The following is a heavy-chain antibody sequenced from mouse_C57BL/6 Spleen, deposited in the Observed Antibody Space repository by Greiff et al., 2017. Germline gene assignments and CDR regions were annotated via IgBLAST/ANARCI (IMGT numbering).Heavy chain of an antibody. Sequence: VQLQQSGPELVKPGASVKISCKASGYSFTSYYIHWVKPRPGQGLEWIGWIYPGSGNTKYNEKFKGKATLTADTSSSTAYMQLSSLTSEDSAVYYCAVNWDGGYFDYWGQGTTLTVSS. CDR3: AVNWDGGYFDY. CDR1: GYSFTSYY. J-gene: IGHJ2*01. D-gene: IGHD4-1*02. CDR2: IYPGSGNT. V-gene: IGHV1-66*01.